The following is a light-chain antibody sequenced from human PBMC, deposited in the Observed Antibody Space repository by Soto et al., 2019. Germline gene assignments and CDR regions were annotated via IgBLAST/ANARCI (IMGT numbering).Light chain of an antibody. CDR2: DAS. CDR3: QQRSTGGVT. V-gene: IGKV3-11*01. Sequence: EIVLTQSPATLSLSPGERATLSCRASQSVSSYLAWYQQKPGQAPRLLIYDASNRATGIPARFSGSGSGTDFTLTISSLEPEDFAVYYCQQRSTGGVTFGQGTKVDIK. J-gene: IGKJ1*01. CDR1: QSVSSY.